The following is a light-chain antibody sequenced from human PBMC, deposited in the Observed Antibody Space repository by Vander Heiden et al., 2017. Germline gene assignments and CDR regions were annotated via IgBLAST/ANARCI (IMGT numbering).Light chain of an antibody. CDR3: QSYDSSLSGSWV. J-gene: IGLJ3*02. Sequence: QSVLTQPPSVSGAPGQRVTISYTGSSSNTGAGYDVHWYQQLPGTAPKLLIYGNSNRPSGVPDRFSGSKSGTSASLAITGLQAEDEADYYCQSYDSSLSGSWVFGGGTKLTVL. CDR1: SSNTGAGYD. CDR2: GNS. V-gene: IGLV1-40*01.